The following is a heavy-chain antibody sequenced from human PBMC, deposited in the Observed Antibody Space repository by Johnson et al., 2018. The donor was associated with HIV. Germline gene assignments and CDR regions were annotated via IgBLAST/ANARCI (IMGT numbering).Heavy chain of an antibody. CDR3: AKDHLERTDAFDI. J-gene: IGHJ3*02. CDR2: ISSNGANT. V-gene: IGHV3-64*01. Sequence: VQLVESGGGLVQPGGSLRLSCAASGFSFSSYAMHWVRQAPGKGLEYVSAISSNGANTFYSNSVSGRFTILRDNSKNTLYLEMGSLRAEDTAVYYCAKDHLERTDAFDIWGQGTMVTVSS. CDR1: GFSFSSYA. D-gene: IGHD6-25*01.